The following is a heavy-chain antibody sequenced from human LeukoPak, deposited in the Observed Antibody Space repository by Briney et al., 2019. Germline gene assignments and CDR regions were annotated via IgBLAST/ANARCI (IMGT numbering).Heavy chain of an antibody. J-gene: IGHJ4*02. D-gene: IGHD5-18*01. V-gene: IGHV5-51*01. CDR1: GYSFTSYW. Sequence: GESLKISCKGSGYSFTSYWIGWVRQMPGKGLELMGIIYPGDSDTRYSPSFQGQVTISADKSINTAYLQWSSLKASDTAMYYCARLSDGYNYGVYFDYWGQGTLVTVSS. CDR3: ARLSDGYNYGVYFDY. CDR2: IYPGDSDT.